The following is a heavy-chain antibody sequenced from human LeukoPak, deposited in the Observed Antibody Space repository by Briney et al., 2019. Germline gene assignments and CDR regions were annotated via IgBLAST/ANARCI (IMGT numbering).Heavy chain of an antibody. CDR3: ARENWVFDY. Sequence: SETLSLTCTVSVGSISSYYWSWIRQPAGKGLEWIGRIYTSGSTYYNPSLKSRVTISVDTSKNQISLKVRSVTAADTAVYYCARENWVFDYWGQGILVTVSS. J-gene: IGHJ4*02. CDR1: VGSISSYY. CDR2: IYTSGST. V-gene: IGHV4-4*07. D-gene: IGHD7-27*01.